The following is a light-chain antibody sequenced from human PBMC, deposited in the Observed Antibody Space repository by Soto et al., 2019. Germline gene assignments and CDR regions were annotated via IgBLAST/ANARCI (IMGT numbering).Light chain of an antibody. CDR2: DAS. CDR3: QQYGRSPWT. V-gene: IGKV3-20*01. CDR1: QSVSGSY. Sequence: ERVLTQSPATLSLSPGDTVTLSCRASQSVSGSYLAWYQQKPGQAPRLLIYDASSRATGIPDRFSGSGSGTDFTLIISRLEPEDFAVYYCQQYGRSPWTFGQGTKVDIK. J-gene: IGKJ1*01.